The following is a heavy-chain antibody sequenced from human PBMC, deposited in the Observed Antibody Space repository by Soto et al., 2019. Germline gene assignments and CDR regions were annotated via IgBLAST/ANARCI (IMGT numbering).Heavy chain of an antibody. CDR2: ISGSGGST. CDR1: GFTFSSYA. CDR3: AKESWPVTDAFDI. Sequence: GGSLRLSCAASGFTFSSYAMSWVRQAPGKGLEWVSAISGSGGSTYYADSVKDRFTIPRDNSKNTLYLQMNSLRAEDTAVYYCAKESWPVTDAFDIWGQGTMVTVSS. D-gene: IGHD2-21*02. J-gene: IGHJ3*02. V-gene: IGHV3-23*01.